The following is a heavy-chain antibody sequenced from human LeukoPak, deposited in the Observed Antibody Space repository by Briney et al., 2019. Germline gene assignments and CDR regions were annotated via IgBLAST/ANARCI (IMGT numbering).Heavy chain of an antibody. J-gene: IGHJ4*02. V-gene: IGHV4-61*01. Sequence: SETLSLTCTVSGGSVSSGSYYWSWIWQPPGKGLEWIGYIYYTGSTNYNPSLKSRVTISIDTSKNQFSLKLSSVTAADTAVYYCARGVPYWGQGTLVTVSS. CDR1: GGSVSSGSYY. CDR3: ARGVPY. CDR2: IYYTGST. D-gene: IGHD3-10*01.